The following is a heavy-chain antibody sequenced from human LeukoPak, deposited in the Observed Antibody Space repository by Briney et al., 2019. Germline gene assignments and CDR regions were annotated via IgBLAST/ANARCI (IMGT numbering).Heavy chain of an antibody. J-gene: IGHJ6*03. CDR2: IIPIFGTA. CDR3: ARDRYSYGYSYYYYYYYMDV. CDR1: GGTFSSYA. V-gene: IGHV1-69*06. Sequence: SVKVSCKASGGTFSSYAISWVRQAPGQGLEWMGGIIPIFGTANYAQKFQGRVTITADKSTSTAYMELSSLRSEDTAVYYCARDRYSYGYSYYYYYYYMDVWGKGTTVTVSS. D-gene: IGHD5-18*01.